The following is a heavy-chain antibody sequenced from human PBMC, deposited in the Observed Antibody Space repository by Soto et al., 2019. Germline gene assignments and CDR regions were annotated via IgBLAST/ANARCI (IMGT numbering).Heavy chain of an antibody. CDR2: ISSNGGIT. D-gene: IGHD3-16*01. Sequence: EVQLVESGGGLVQPGGSLRLSCAASGITFSSYDMHWVRQAPGKGLEYISAISSNGGITYYANSVKGRFTISRDNSKNMMYLQMGSLRAEDMAVYYCVRDTSFDYWGQGTLVTVSS. J-gene: IGHJ4*02. CDR1: GITFSSYD. CDR3: VRDTSFDY. V-gene: IGHV3-64*01.